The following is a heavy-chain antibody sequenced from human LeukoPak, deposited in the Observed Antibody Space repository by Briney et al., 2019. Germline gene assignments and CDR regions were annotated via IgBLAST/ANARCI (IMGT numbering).Heavy chain of an antibody. Sequence: GGSLRLSCVASGFTFSSYSMNWVRQAPGKGLEWVSSISSSSSYIYYADSVKGRFTISRDNAKNSLYLQMNSLRAEDTAVYYCARDRIVVVPAAPDAFDIWGQGTMVTVSS. CDR1: GFTFSSYS. D-gene: IGHD2-2*01. CDR2: ISSSSSYI. J-gene: IGHJ3*02. V-gene: IGHV3-21*01. CDR3: ARDRIVVVPAAPDAFDI.